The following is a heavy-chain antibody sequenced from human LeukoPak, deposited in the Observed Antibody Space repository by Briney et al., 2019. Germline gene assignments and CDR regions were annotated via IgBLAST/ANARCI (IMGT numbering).Heavy chain of an antibody. J-gene: IGHJ5*02. CDR2: IKQDGSER. V-gene: IGHV3-7*04. CDR3: AREWVS. Sequence: WSLRLSCAGSGFTFSSYWMNWVRRAPGKGLEWVANIKQDGSERYYVDSVKGRFTISRDNAKNSLYLQMDSLRAEDTAVYYCAREWVSWGQGTLVTVSS. CDR1: GFTFSSYW.